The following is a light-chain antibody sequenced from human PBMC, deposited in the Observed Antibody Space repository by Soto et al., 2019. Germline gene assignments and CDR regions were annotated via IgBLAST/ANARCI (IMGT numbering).Light chain of an antibody. CDR3: QQYNSYPWT. Sequence: IQMTQSPSTLSASVGRRLTIRCRASQSISSWLAWYQQKKGKAPKVMIYDASSLESGVPSRFSGSGYGTEFNLTITSLQTDDFATYYCQQYNSYPWTFGQGTKVDIK. J-gene: IGKJ1*01. CDR2: DAS. V-gene: IGKV1-5*01. CDR1: QSISSW.